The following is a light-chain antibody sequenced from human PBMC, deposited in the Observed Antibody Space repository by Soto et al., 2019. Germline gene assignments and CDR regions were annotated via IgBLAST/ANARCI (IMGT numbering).Light chain of an antibody. Sequence: QSALTQPPSASGSPGQSVTISCTGTSSDVGGYNYVSWYQQHPGKAPKVTIYEVSKRPSGVPDLFSGSKSGNTASLTVSGLQAEDEADYYGSSYAGSNDLLFGGGTKLTVL. CDR3: SSYAGSNDLL. V-gene: IGLV2-8*01. CDR1: SSDVGGYNY. CDR2: EVS. J-gene: IGLJ2*01.